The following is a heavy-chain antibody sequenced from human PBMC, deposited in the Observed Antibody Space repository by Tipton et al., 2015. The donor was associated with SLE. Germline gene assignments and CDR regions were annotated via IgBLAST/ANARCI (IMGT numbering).Heavy chain of an antibody. Sequence: TLSLTCAVYGGSFSDYYWTWIRQPPGKGLEWIGSVYESGSTYYNPSLKSRVTVSADTSKNDFSLTLTSVTAADTAVYFCAKTLIHDAFDIWGRGTMVIVSS. CDR1: GGSFSDYY. V-gene: IGHV4-34*01. J-gene: IGHJ3*02. CDR2: VYESGST. CDR3: AKTLIHDAFDI.